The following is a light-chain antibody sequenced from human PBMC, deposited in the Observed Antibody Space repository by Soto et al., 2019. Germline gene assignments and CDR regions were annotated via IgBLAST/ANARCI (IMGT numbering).Light chain of an antibody. CDR1: SSNIGSNA. Sequence: QSVLTQPPSASGTPGQRVTISCSGSSSNIGSNAVNWYQQLPGTAPKLLIYSNNQRPSGVPDRFSGSKSATSASLAIAGLQAEDEADYYRQSYDSSLSAYVFGAGTKLTVL. V-gene: IGLV1-44*01. CDR2: SNN. J-gene: IGLJ1*01. CDR3: QSYDSSLSAYV.